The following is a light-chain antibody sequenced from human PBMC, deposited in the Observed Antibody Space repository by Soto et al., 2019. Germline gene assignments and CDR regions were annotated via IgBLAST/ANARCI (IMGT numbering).Light chain of an antibody. J-gene: IGLJ1*01. CDR1: SGDVGGYNY. CDR2: DVS. CDR3: CSYVGRNTYV. Sequence: QSALTHPASVSGSPGQSLTISCTGTSGDVGGYNYVSWYQQHPAKAPKLIIFDVSKRPSGVPNRFSGSKSGNTASLTISGLRAEDEADYYCCSYVGRNTYVFGTGTKLTVL. V-gene: IGLV2-11*01.